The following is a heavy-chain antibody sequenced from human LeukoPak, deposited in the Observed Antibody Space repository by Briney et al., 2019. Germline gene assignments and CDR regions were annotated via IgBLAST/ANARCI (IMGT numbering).Heavy chain of an antibody. V-gene: IGHV1-18*01. Sequence: ASVKVSCKASGYTFTNYGITWVRQAPGQGLEWMGWISGYQGSTKYAQNFQGRVTMTIDTSTSTAYMDLRSLRSEDTAVYYCARGSIVVVVPAAISAYNWFDPWGQGTLVTVSS. CDR3: ARGSIVVVVPAAISAYNWFDP. J-gene: IGHJ5*02. CDR2: ISGYQGST. D-gene: IGHD2-2*02. CDR1: GYTFTNYG.